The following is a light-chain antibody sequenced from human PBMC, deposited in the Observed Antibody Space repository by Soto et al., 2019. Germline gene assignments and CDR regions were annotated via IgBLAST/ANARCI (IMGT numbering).Light chain of an antibody. CDR2: GAS. J-gene: IGKJ1*01. CDR1: QSVSSSY. V-gene: IGKV3-20*01. CDR3: QQYGSSPLT. Sequence: EIVLTQSPGTLSLSPGERATLSCRASQSVSSSYLARYQQKPGQAPRLLIYGASSRATGIPDRFSGSGSGTDFTLTSSRLEPEDFAVYYCQQYGSSPLTCGQGTKVEIK.